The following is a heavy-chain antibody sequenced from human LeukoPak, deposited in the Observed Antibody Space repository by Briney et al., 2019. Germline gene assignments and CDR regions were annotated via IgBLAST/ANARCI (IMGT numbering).Heavy chain of an antibody. V-gene: IGHV4-30-2*01. CDR2: IYHSGST. Sequence: SQTLSLTCAVSGGSISSGGYSWSWIRQPPGKGLEWIGYIYHSGSTYYNPSLKSRVTISVDRSKNQFSLKLSSVTAADTAVYYCARGRRDIVVVPAAMRSPRAFDTWGQGTMVTVSS. CDR3: ARGRRDIVVVPAAMRSPRAFDT. J-gene: IGHJ3*02. D-gene: IGHD2-2*01. CDR1: GGSISSGGYS.